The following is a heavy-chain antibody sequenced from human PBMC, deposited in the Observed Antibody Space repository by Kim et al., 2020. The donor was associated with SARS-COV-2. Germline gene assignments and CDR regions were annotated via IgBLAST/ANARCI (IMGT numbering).Heavy chain of an antibody. CDR1: GGTFSSYA. J-gene: IGHJ5*02. V-gene: IGHV1-69*04. Sequence: SVKVSCKASGGTFSSYAISWVRQAPGQGLEWMGRIIPILGIANYAQKFQGRVTITADKSTSTAYMELSSLRSEDTAVYYCARGSGYSGYDNWFDPWGQGTLVTVSS. CDR3: ARGSGYSGYDNWFDP. CDR2: IIPILGIA. D-gene: IGHD5-12*01.